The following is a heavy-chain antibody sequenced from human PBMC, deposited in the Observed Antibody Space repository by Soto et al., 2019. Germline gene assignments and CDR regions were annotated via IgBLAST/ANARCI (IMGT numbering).Heavy chain of an antibody. CDR2: IYSGGST. J-gene: IGHJ4*02. Sequence: GGSLRLSCAASGFTVSSNYMSWVRQAPGKGLEWVSVIYSGGSTYYADSVKGRFTISRDNSKNTLYLQMNSLRAEDTAVYYCAKVIAAETFYFDYWGQGTLVTVSS. CDR3: AKVIAAETFYFDY. V-gene: IGHV3-66*01. D-gene: IGHD6-13*01. CDR1: GFTVSSNY.